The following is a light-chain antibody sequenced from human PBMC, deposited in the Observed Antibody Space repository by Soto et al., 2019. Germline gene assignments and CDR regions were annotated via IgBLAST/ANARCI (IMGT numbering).Light chain of an antibody. Sequence: QSVLTQPPSASGTPGQRVTISCSGGSSNVGRNTVNWYQQLPGTAPKLLIYDNNQRPSGVPARFSGSKSGTSASLAISGLQSEDEADDFCAAWDGRLNGPVFGGGTKLTVL. V-gene: IGLV1-44*01. J-gene: IGLJ2*01. CDR2: DNN. CDR1: SSNVGRNT. CDR3: AAWDGRLNGPV.